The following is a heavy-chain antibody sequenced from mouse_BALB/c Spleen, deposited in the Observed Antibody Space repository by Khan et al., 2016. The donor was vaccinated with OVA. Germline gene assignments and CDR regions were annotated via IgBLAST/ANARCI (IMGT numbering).Heavy chain of an antibody. D-gene: IGHD2-14*01. CDR1: GYSITSDYA. CDR2: ISYSGRT. V-gene: IGHV3-2*02. CDR3: SRYWYDGYFDY. Sequence: EVQLQESGPGLVKPSQSLSLTCTVTGYSITSDYAWNWIRQFPGNKLEWMGYISYSGRTSYNPSLKSRISITRDTSKNQFFLQLNSVTTEDTATYYCSRYWYDGYFDYWGQGTTLTVSA. J-gene: IGHJ2*01.